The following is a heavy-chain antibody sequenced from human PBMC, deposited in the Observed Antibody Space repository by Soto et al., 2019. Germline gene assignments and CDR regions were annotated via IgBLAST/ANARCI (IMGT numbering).Heavy chain of an antibody. J-gene: IGHJ3*02. CDR1: GFTFSSYG. D-gene: IGHD3-10*01. V-gene: IGHV3-30*03. Sequence: QVQLVESGGGVVQPGRSLRLSCAASGFTFSSYGMHWVRQAPGKGLEWVAVISYDGSNKYYADSVKCRFIISRDNSKNTLYLQMNSLRAEDTAVYFCAMGRLPLPGTHDSFDIWGQGTMVTVSS. CDR2: ISYDGSNK. CDR3: AMGRLPLPGTHDSFDI.